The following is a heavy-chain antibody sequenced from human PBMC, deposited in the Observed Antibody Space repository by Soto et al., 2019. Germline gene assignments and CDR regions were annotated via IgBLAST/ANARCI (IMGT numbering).Heavy chain of an antibody. CDR3: ARSGYWYYYVSSGYSYGMDV. CDR2: IYPGDSDT. J-gene: IGHJ6*02. D-gene: IGHD3-22*01. CDR1: GYSFTSYW. V-gene: IGHV5-51*01. Sequence: PGESLKISCKGSGYSFTSYWIGWVRQMPGKGLEWMGIIYPGDSDTRYSPSFQGQVTISADKSISTAYLQWSSLKASDTAMYYCARSGYWYYYVSSGYSYGMDVWGQGTTVTVSS.